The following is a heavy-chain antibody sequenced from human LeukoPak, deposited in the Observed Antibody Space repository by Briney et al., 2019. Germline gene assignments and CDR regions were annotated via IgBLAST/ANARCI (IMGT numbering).Heavy chain of an antibody. J-gene: IGHJ4*02. V-gene: IGHV4-39*01. Sequence: SETLSLTCTVSGGSISSGSYYWGWIRQPPGKGLEWIGSIYYSGSTYYNPSLKSRVTISVDTSKNQFSLKLSSVTAADTAVYYCARSWSIAARQDYWGQGTLVTVSS. D-gene: IGHD6-6*01. CDR3: ARSWSIAARQDY. CDR1: GGSISSGSYY. CDR2: IYYSGST.